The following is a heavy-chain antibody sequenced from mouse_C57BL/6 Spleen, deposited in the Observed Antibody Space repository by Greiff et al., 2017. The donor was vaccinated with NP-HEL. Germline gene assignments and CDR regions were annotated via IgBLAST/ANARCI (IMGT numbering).Heavy chain of an antibody. V-gene: IGHV1-54*01. CDR2: INPGSGGT. Sequence: QVQLQQSGAELVRPGTSVKVSCKASGYAFTNYLIEWVKQRPGQGLEWIGVINPGSGGTNYNEKFKGKATLTADKSSSTAYMQLSSLTSEDSAVYFCASPYYYGSSYNYAMDYWGQGTSVTVSS. CDR1: GYAFTNYL. J-gene: IGHJ4*01. CDR3: ASPYYYGSSYNYAMDY. D-gene: IGHD1-1*01.